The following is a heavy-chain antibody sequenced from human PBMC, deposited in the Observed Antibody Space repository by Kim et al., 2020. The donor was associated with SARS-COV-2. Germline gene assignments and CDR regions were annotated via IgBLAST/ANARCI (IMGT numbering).Heavy chain of an antibody. CDR3: AKGTRITMVRGAHYYFDY. CDR2: ISGSGGST. D-gene: IGHD3-10*01. J-gene: IGHJ4*02. CDR1: GFTFSSYA. V-gene: IGHV3-23*01. Sequence: GGSLRLSCAASGFTFSSYAMSWVRQAPGKGLEWVSAISGSGGSTYYADSVKGRFTISRDNSKNTLYLQMNSLRAEDTAVYYCAKGTRITMVRGAHYYFDYWGQGALVTVSS.